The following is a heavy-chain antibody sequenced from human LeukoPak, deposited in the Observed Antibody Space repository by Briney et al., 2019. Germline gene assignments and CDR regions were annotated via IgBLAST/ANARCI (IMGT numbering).Heavy chain of an antibody. CDR3: ARGGGWHYDFWSSHLWFDP. CDR2: IYYSGST. J-gene: IGHJ5*02. D-gene: IGHD3-3*01. Sequence: SETLSLTCTVSGGSISSSNYYWGWIRQPPGKGLEWIGYIYYSGSTNYNPSLKSRVTISVDTSKNQFSLKLSSVTAADTAVYYCARGGGWHYDFWSSHLWFDPWGQGTLVTVSS. V-gene: IGHV4-61*05. CDR1: GGSISSSNYY.